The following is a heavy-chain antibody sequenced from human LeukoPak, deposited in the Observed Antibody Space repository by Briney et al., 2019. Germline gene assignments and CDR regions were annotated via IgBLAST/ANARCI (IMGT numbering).Heavy chain of an antibody. CDR1: GFTFSGYI. V-gene: IGHV3-48*01. Sequence: GGSLRLSCAASGFTFSGYIVNWVRQAPGKGLEWLSYISNSGSTIYYADSVKGRFSISRDNAKNSLWLQMSSLRAEDTAVYYCARGRGSCSGGTCYVDFWGQGTLVTVSS. D-gene: IGHD2-15*01. CDR2: ISNSGSTI. CDR3: ARGRGSCSGGTCYVDF. J-gene: IGHJ4*02.